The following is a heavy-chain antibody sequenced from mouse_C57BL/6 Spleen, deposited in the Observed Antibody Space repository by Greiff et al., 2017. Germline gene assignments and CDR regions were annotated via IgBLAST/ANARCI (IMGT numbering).Heavy chain of an antibody. CDR1: GFSFNTYA. CDR3: VSHHGPSDV. V-gene: IGHV10-1*01. Sequence: EVMLVESGGGLVQPKGSLKLSCAASGFSFNTYAMNWVRQAPGKGLEWVARIRSKSNNYATYYADSVKDRFTISRDDSESMLYLKMNNLKTEDTAMYYCVSHHGPSDVWGTGTTVTVSS. CDR2: IRSKSNNYAT. J-gene: IGHJ1*03.